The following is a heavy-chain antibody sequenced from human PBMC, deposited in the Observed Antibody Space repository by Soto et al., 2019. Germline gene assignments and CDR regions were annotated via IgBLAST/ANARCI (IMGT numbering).Heavy chain of an antibody. CDR2: MLYSGLT. D-gene: IGHD2-15*01. CDR1: GYSVSSSDYY. V-gene: IGHV4-39*01. J-gene: IGHJ6*02. CDR3: APLSVSLSGPYGIHV. Sequence: SETLSLTCSVSGYSVSSSDYYWAWIRKPPGKGLEWIGSMLYSGLTYYNPSLKSRVTLSVDTSKNQFSVRLNSVTASDTAVYYCAPLSVSLSGPYGIHVWGQGTTVTVSS.